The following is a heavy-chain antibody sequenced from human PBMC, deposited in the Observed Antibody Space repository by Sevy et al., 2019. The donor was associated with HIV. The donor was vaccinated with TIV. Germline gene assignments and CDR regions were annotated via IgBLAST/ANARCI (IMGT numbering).Heavy chain of an antibody. D-gene: IGHD6-13*01. J-gene: IGHJ5*02. Sequence: GGSLRLSCVGSGFTFREYSMNWVRQAPGKGLEWFSYINGSSTTIEHADSVKGRFSISRDNADNSVFLQMNRLRVEDTSVYYCARSLAAAENWFDPWGQGTLVTVSS. CDR3: ARSLAAAENWFDP. CDR2: INGSSTTI. V-gene: IGHV3-48*01. CDR1: GFTFREYS.